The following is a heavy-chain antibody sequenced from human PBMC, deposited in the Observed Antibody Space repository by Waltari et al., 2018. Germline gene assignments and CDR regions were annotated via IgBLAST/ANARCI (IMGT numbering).Heavy chain of an antibody. CDR3: AQYPYYYDSSGYYQSHFDY. J-gene: IGHJ4*02. V-gene: IGHV1-69*01. Sequence: QVQLVQSGVEVKKPGSSVKVSCKASGGTFSSYAISWVRQAPGQGLEWMGGIIPIFGTANYEQKFQGRVTITADESTSTAYMELSSLRSEDTAVYYCAQYPYYYDSSGYYQSHFDYWGQGTLVTVSS. CDR2: IIPIFGTA. D-gene: IGHD3-22*01. CDR1: GGTFSSYA.